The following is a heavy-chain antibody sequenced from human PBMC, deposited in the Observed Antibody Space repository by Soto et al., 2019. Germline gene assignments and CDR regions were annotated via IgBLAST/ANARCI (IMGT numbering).Heavy chain of an antibody. CDR2: IYWDDDK. CDR1: GFSLSTTGVG. Sequence: QITLKESGPTLVRPTQTLTLTCTFSGFSLSTTGVGVGWIRQPPGKALEWLALIYWDDDKRYSPSLKSSLTFTKGTPKIQVILIVTSLETVDTSPYHCARRRPGFGLGGERVNYLDPWGQGTLVTVSS. V-gene: IGHV2-5*02. D-gene: IGHD3-16*01. J-gene: IGHJ5*02. CDR3: ARRRPGFGLGGERVNYLDP.